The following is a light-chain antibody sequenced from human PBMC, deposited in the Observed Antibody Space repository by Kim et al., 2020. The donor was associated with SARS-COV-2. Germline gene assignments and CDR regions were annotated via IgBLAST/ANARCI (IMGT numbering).Light chain of an antibody. CDR1: QSVSDN. CDR2: GAS. V-gene: IGKV3-15*01. CDR3: QQYDDWPPWT. Sequence: YVGESAPPSCRASQSVSDNLAWYQQKPGQAPRLLIYGASTRATGIPARFSGSGSGTEFTLTISSLQSEDAAVYYCQQYDDWPPWTFGQGTKVDIK. J-gene: IGKJ1*01.